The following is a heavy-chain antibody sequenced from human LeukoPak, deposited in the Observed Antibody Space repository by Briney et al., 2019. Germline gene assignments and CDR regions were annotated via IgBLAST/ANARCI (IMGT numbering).Heavy chain of an antibody. V-gene: IGHV3-23*01. CDR3: AKDLSGFFDH. J-gene: IGHJ4*02. CDR1: GGSISSYY. CDR2: ISSNGGGT. Sequence: ETLSLTCTVSGGSISSYYWSWIRQPPGKGLEWVSAISSNGGGTFYADSVKGRFTISRDNSKRTLDLQMSSLRAEDTAVYFCAKDLSGFFDHWGQGTLVTVSS. D-gene: IGHD3-10*01.